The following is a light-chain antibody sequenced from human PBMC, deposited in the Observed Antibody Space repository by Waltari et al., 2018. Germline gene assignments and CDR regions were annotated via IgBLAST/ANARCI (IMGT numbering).Light chain of an antibody. Sequence: SYELTQPPSVSVSPGQTASITCSGDKLGAKYACWYQQKQGQSPVLVIYQDNKRPSGIPERFSGSNSGNTATLTISGTQALDEADYYCQAWDSTTRVFGGGTKLTVI. CDR1: KLGAKY. CDR3: QAWDSTTRV. CDR2: QDN. V-gene: IGLV3-1*01. J-gene: IGLJ3*02.